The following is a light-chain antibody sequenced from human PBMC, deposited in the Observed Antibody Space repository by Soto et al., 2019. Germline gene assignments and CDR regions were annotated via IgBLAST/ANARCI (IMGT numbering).Light chain of an antibody. J-gene: IGLJ2*01. V-gene: IGLV2-8*01. CDR3: SSYAGSNMVV. Sequence: QSALTQPPSAYGSPGQSVTISCTGTSSDVGGYNYVSWYQQHPGKAPKLMIYEVSKRPSGVPDRFSGSKSGNTASLTVSGLQAEDEADYYCSSYAGSNMVVFGGGTKLTV. CDR2: EVS. CDR1: SSDVGGYNY.